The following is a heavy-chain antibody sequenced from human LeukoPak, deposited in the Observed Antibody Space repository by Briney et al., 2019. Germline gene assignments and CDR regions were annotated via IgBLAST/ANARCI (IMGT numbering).Heavy chain of an antibody. Sequence: GGSLRLSCAASGFTFSSYAMHWVRQAPGKGLGWVAVISHDGSNKYYADSVKGRFTISRDNSKNTLYLQMNSLRAEDTAVYYCARDLFCGGDCYSGYWGQGTLVTVSS. CDR2: ISHDGSNK. CDR1: GFTFSSYA. J-gene: IGHJ4*02. V-gene: IGHV3-30*04. CDR3: ARDLFCGGDCYSGY. D-gene: IGHD2-21*02.